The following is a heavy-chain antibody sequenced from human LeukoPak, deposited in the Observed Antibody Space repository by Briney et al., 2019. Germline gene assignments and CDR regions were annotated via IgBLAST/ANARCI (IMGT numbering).Heavy chain of an antibody. CDR2: MNPNSGNT. V-gene: IGHV1-8*01. D-gene: IGHD2-2*01. Sequence: GASVKVSCKASGYTFTSYDINWVRQATGQGLEWMGWMNPNSGNTGYAQKFQGRVTITRNTSISTAYMELSSLRSEDTAVYYCARRDVVVPAAMVTFDPWGQGTLATVSS. CDR3: ARRDVVVPAAMVTFDP. J-gene: IGHJ5*02. CDR1: GYTFTSYD.